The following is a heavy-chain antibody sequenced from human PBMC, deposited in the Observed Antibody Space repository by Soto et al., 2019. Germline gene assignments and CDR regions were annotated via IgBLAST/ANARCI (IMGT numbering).Heavy chain of an antibody. CDR2: IYPGDSDT. V-gene: IGHV5-51*01. D-gene: IGHD2-2*01. CDR3: ARRGYCSSTSCYNWFDP. J-gene: IGHJ5*02. Sequence: GESLKISCKGSGYSFTSYWIGWVRQMPGKGLEWMGIIYPGDSDTRYSPSFQGQVTISADKSISTAYLQRSSLKSSDTAMYYCARRGYCSSTSCYNWFDPWGQGTLVTVSS. CDR1: GYSFTSYW.